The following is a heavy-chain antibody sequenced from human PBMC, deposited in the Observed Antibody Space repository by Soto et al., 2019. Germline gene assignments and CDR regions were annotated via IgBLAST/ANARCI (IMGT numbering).Heavy chain of an antibody. CDR3: AKYMGVRGSGSYHDY. CDR1: GFTFSSYA. J-gene: IGHJ4*02. Sequence: GGSLRLSCAASGFTFSSYAMSWVRQAPGKGLEWVSAICGSGGNTYYADSVKGRFTISRDNSKNTLYLQMNSLRAEDTAVYYCAKYMGVRGSGSYHDYWGQGTLVTVSS. D-gene: IGHD3-10*01. CDR2: ICGSGGNT. V-gene: IGHV3-23*01.